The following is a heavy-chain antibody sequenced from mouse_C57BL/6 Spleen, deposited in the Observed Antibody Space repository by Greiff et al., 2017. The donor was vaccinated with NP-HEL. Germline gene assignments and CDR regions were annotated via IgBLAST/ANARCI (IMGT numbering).Heavy chain of an antibody. Sequence: QVQLQQSGAELARPGASVKLSCKASGYTFTSYGISWVKQRTGQGLEWIGEIYPRSGNTYYNEKFKGKATLTVDKSSSTAYMELRSLTSEDSAVYFCARSGVIYYDYDVAMDYWGQGTSVTVSS. CDR3: ARSGVIYYDYDVAMDY. D-gene: IGHD2-4*01. V-gene: IGHV1-81*01. CDR1: GYTFTSYG. J-gene: IGHJ4*01. CDR2: IYPRSGNT.